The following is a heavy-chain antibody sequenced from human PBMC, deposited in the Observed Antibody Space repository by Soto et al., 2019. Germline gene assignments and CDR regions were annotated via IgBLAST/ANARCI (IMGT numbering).Heavy chain of an antibody. Sequence: SVSNAWMNWVRQAPGKGLEWVGRIKIKTDGGTTDYAAPVKGRFTISRDDSKNTLYLQMNSLKTEDTAVYYCTTIFPDGDYTRDWYFDLWGRGTLVTVSS. CDR2: IKIKTDGGTT. CDR3: TTIFPDGDYTRDWYFDL. J-gene: IGHJ2*01. CDR1: SVSNAW. D-gene: IGHD4-17*01. V-gene: IGHV3-15*07.